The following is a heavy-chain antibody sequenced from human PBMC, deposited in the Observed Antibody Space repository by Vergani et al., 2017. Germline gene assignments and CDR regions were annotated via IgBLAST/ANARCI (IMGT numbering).Heavy chain of an antibody. J-gene: IGHJ5*02. CDR3: ARVRGSIDP. D-gene: IGHD3-10*01. CDR1: GYSISSGYY. CDR2: IYHSVRT. V-gene: IGHV4-38-2*02. Sequence: QVQLQESGPGLVKPSETLSLTCTVSGYSISSGYYWGWIRQPPGKGLEWIGSIYHSVRTYYNPSLTSRVTISVDTSKNQFSLKLSSVTAADTAVYYCARVRGSIDPWGQGTLVTVSS.